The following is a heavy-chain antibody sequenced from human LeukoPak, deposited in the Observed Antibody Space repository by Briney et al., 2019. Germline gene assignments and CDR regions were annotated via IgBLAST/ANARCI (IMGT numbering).Heavy chain of an antibody. CDR2: IYYSGST. D-gene: IGHD5-12*01. CDR3: AASRGYSGYDQIDY. J-gene: IGHJ4*02. Sequence: PSETLSLTCTVSGGSISSSSYYWGWIRQPPGKGLEWIGSIYYSGSTYYNPSLKSRVTISVDTSKNQFSLKLSSVTAADTAVYYCAASRGYSGYDQIDYWGQGTLVTVSS. V-gene: IGHV4-39*07. CDR1: GGSISSSSYY.